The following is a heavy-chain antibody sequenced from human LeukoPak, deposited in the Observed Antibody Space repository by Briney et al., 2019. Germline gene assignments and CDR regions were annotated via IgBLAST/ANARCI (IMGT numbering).Heavy chain of an antibody. D-gene: IGHD5-12*01. CDR3: ARGRSTGYPYYFEY. CDR2: MNPNSGST. V-gene: IGHV1-8*03. CDR1: GYTFTSYD. Sequence: ASVKVSCKASGYTFTSYDINWVRQATGQGLEWVGWMNPNSGSTGYAQKLQGRVTITRNTSISTAYKELSGLRSEDTAVYYCARGRSTGYPYYFEYWGQGTLVTVSS. J-gene: IGHJ4*02.